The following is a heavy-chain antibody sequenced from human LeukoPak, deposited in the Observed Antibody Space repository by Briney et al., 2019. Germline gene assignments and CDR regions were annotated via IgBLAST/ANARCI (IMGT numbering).Heavy chain of an antibody. D-gene: IGHD6-13*01. CDR1: GYTFTSYG. J-gene: IGHJ4*02. Sequence: GASVKVSCKASGYTFTSYGITWVRQAPGQGLEWMGWISAYNGNTNYAQKLQGRVTMTTDTSTSTAYMELRSLRSDDTAVYYCARSPRSSSWYYFDYWGQGTLVTVSS. V-gene: IGHV1-18*01. CDR2: ISAYNGNT. CDR3: ARSPRSSSWYYFDY.